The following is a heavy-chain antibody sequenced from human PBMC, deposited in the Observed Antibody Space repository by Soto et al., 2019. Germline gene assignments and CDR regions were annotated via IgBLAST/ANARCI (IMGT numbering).Heavy chain of an antibody. CDR3: ARRVEYCSSTSCYMPFDY. CDR2: INAGNGNT. Sequence: QVQLVQSGAEVKKPGASVKVSCKPSGYTFTSYAMHWVRQAPGQRLEWMGWINAGNGNTKYSQKFQGRVTITRDTSASTAYMELSSLRSEDTAVYYCARRVEYCSSTSCYMPFDYWGQGTLVTVSS. D-gene: IGHD2-2*02. CDR1: GYTFTSYA. J-gene: IGHJ4*02. V-gene: IGHV1-3*01.